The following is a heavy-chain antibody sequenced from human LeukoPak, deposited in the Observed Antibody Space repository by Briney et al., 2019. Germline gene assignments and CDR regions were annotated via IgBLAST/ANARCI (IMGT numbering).Heavy chain of an antibody. CDR1: GGSISSSSYY. Sequence: SETLSLTCTVSGGSISSSSYYWGWIRQPPGKGLEWIGSIYYSGSTYYNPSLKSRVTISVDTSKNQFSLKLSSVTAADTAVYYCARQNTSYYDFWSGYYTPFDYWGQGTLVTVSS. D-gene: IGHD3-3*01. CDR3: ARQNTSYYDFWSGYYTPFDY. J-gene: IGHJ4*02. CDR2: IYYSGST. V-gene: IGHV4-39*01.